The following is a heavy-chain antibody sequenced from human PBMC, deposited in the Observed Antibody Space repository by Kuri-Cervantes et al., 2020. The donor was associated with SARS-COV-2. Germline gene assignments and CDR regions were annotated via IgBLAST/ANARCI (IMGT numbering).Heavy chain of an antibody. CDR2: IGSGSDYI. CDR3: ARDRGYCDGGGCYSTGFSFDY. V-gene: IGHV3-21*01. Sequence: LSLTCVASGFTFRSYGVTWVRQAPGRGLEWVSSIGSGSDYIYYADSVKGRFSVSRDNGENSLSLQMNSLTAGDTAVYYCARDRGYCDGGGCYSTGFSFDYWGQGALVTVSS. D-gene: IGHD2-15*01. CDR1: GFTFRSYG. J-gene: IGHJ4*02.